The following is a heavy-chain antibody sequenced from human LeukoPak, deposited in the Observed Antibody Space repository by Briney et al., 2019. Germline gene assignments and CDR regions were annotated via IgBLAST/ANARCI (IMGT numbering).Heavy chain of an antibody. D-gene: IGHD3-10*01. CDR3: ARRASRRLRGAYGGHLYY. J-gene: IGHJ4*02. V-gene: IGHV4-39*01. CDR1: GCSISSSCYY. Sequence: SETLSLTCTVSGCSISSSCYYWGWLRQPPGKGLEWIGCIYYSGSTYYYPSLQSRVTISIDTYTHQLSMNLSSVTAADTAVYYCARRASRRLRGAYGGHLYYWGQGTLVTVSS. CDR2: IYYSGST.